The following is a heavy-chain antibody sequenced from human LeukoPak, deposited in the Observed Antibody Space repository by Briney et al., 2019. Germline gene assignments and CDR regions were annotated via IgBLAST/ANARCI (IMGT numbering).Heavy chain of an antibody. D-gene: IGHD1-20*01. V-gene: IGHV3-33*01. Sequence: GGSLRLSCAASGFTFSSYGMHWVRQAPGKGLEWVAVIWYDGSNKYYADSVKGRFTISRDNSKNTLYLQMNSLRAEDTAVYYCARDTDNYCFDCWGQGTLVTVSS. CDR3: ARDTDNYCFDC. J-gene: IGHJ4*02. CDR2: IWYDGSNK. CDR1: GFTFSSYG.